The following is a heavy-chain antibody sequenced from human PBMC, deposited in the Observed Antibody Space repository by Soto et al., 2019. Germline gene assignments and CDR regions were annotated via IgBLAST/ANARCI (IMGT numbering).Heavy chain of an antibody. J-gene: IGHJ5*02. CDR1: GGSISSSSCY. CDR3: ARDRYGDGYQYNWFDP. D-gene: IGHD5-12*01. V-gene: IGHV4-39*07. CDR2: IYYSGST. Sequence: PSETLSLTCTVSGGSISSSSCYWGWIRQPPGKGLEWIGNIYYSGSTNYNPSLKSRVTISVDTSKNQFSLKLSSVTAADTAVYYCARDRYGDGYQYNWFDPWGQGTLVTVSS.